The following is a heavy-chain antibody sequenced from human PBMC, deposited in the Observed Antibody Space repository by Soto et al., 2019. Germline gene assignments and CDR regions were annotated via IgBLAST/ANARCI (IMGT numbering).Heavy chain of an antibody. J-gene: IGHJ4*02. Sequence: QVQLQESGPGLVKPSETLSLTCTVSGGSISSYYWSWIRQPPGKGLEWIGYIYYSGSTNYNPSLKSRVTISVDTSKNQFSLKLSSVTAADTAVYSCARHWALGPPPDYWGQGTLVTVSS. CDR3: ARHWALGPPPDY. CDR2: IYYSGST. CDR1: GGSISSYY. D-gene: IGHD3-16*01. V-gene: IGHV4-59*08.